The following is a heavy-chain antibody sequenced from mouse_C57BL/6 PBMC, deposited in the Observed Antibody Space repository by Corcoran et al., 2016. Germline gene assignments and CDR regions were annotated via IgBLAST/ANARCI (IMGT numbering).Heavy chain of an antibody. Sequence: QIQLVQYGPELKKPGETVKISCKASGYTFTTYGMSWVKQAPGKGLKWMGWINTYSGVPTYADDFKGRFAFSLETSASTAYLQINNLKNEDTATYFCARRPAYYSKDDWFAYWGQGTLVTVSA. J-gene: IGHJ3*01. CDR2: INTYSGVP. V-gene: IGHV9-3*01. CDR3: ARRPAYYSKDDWFAY. D-gene: IGHD2-5*01. CDR1: GYTFTTYG.